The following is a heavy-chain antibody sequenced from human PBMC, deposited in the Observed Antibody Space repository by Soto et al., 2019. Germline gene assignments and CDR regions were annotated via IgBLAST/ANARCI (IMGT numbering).Heavy chain of an antibody. CDR3: ARGPDAPGLAY. Sequence: EVQLVESGGGLVQPGGSLRLSCAASGFNFGIYWMNWVRQAPGKGLEWVANINRDGSEKYFVDSVKGRFTISRDNAKNSLYLQMASLGPADTAVYYCARGPDAPGLAYWGQGTLVTVSS. CDR1: GFNFGIYW. CDR2: INRDGSEK. D-gene: IGHD2-21*01. J-gene: IGHJ4*02. V-gene: IGHV3-7*02.